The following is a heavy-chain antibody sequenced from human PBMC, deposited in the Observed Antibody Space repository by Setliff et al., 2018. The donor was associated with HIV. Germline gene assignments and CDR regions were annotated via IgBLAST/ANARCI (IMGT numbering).Heavy chain of an antibody. CDR1: GFTFSNFW. Sequence: GGSLRLSCAASGFTFSNFWMHWVRQAPGKGLEWVSRISGDDTTTDYADSVKGRFTISRDNAKNSLYLQMNSLRAEDTAVYYCARDLDPYFAMAVWGQGTTVTVSS. CDR3: ARDLDPYFAMAV. J-gene: IGHJ6*02. V-gene: IGHV3-74*01. CDR2: ISGDDTTT.